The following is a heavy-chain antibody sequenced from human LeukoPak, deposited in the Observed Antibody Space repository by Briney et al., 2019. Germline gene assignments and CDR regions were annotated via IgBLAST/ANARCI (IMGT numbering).Heavy chain of an antibody. V-gene: IGHV3-30*03. D-gene: IGHD2-21*02. CDR3: ARDPGPYCGGDCYYFDY. J-gene: IGHJ4*02. CDR1: GFTFSSYG. Sequence: GGSLRLSCAASGFTFSSYGMHWVRQAPGKGLEWVAVISYDGSNKYYADSVKGRFTISRDNSKNTLYLQMNSLRAEDTAVYYCARDPGPYCGGDCYYFDYWGQGTLVTVSS. CDR2: ISYDGSNK.